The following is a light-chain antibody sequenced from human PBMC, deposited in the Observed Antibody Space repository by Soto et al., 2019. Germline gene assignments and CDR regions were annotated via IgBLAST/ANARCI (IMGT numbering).Light chain of an antibody. CDR3: HQYNTGLRT. CDR2: GAS. V-gene: IGKV3-15*01. Sequence: TVMTQSPATLSMSPGDRAALSCRASLNVATNMAWYQQKPGQAPRLLIYGASIRATGVPARFTGSGSGTELTLTINNLQSYDFAVYYCHQYNTGLRTFGRGTRVEV. CDR1: LNVATN. J-gene: IGKJ1*01.